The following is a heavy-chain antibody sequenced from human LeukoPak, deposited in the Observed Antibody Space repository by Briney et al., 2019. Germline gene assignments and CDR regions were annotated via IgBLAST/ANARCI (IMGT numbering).Heavy chain of an antibody. CDR2: IKTDGSEK. J-gene: IGHJ4*02. D-gene: IGHD2-15*01. CDR1: GFTFSNYW. Sequence: GGSLRLSCEGSGFTFSNYWMGWVRQAPGKGLQWVANIKTDGSEKYYVDSVKGRFTISRDNAKNSLYLQMNSLRAEDTAVYYCASHDSWRFEYWGQGTQVTVSS. CDR3: ASHDSWRFEY. V-gene: IGHV3-7*01.